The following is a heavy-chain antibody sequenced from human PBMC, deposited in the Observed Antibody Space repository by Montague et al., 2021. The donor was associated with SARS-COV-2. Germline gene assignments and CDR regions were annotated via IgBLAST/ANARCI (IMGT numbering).Heavy chain of an antibody. CDR3: ARELRRIIMIVDIRGFDY. CDR1: GDSVVGHSAA. V-gene: IGHV6-1*01. Sequence: CAISGDSVVGHSAAWNWIRQSPSRGLQWLGRIYYRYKWCNDYAASVKSRITINPDTSKNQFSLQLNSVTAEDTAVYYCARELRRIIMIVDIRGFDYWGQGTLVTVSS. CDR2: IYYRYKWCN. J-gene: IGHJ4*02. D-gene: IGHD3-22*01.